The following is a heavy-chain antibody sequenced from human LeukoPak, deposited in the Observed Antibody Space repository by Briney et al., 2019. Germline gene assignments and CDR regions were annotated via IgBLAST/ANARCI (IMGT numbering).Heavy chain of an antibody. CDR2: ISSSSSYI. Sequence: GGSLRLSCAASGFTFSSYSMNWVRQAPGKGLEWVSSISSSSSYIYYADSVKGRFTISRDNAKNSLYLQMNSLRAEDTAVYYCARDPTGYCSGGSCQHWGQGTLVTVSS. D-gene: IGHD2-15*01. V-gene: IGHV3-21*01. CDR3: ARDPTGYCSGGSCQH. J-gene: IGHJ1*01. CDR1: GFTFSSYS.